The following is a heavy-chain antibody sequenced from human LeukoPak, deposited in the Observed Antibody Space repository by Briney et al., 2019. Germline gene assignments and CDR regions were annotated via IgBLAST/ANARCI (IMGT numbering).Heavy chain of an antibody. CDR1: GSTLSTIA. CDR3: ANGLGGYYVSSS. J-gene: IGHJ4*02. CDR2: ISSSCGNT. Sequence: PGGSRRLSWEASGSTLSTIARSWVGQAPGWGRQWVSTISSSCGNTYYADSVKGRFTISRHNSNNTLYLQMNSLRVDDTAVYYCANGLGGYYVSSSWGQGTLVSVSS. V-gene: IGHV3-23*01. D-gene: IGHD3-10*02.